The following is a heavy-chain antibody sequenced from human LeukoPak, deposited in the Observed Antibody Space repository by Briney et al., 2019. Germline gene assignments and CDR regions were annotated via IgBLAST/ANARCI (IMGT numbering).Heavy chain of an antibody. D-gene: IGHD3-10*01. Sequence: SETLSLTCTVSGDSISIYYWSWIRQPPGKGLEWIGYIYDSGSTNYNPSLKNRVTISVDTSKNQFSLKLTSVTAADTAVYYCARDRELGYWGQGILVTVSS. CDR1: GDSISIYY. CDR2: IYDSGST. V-gene: IGHV4-59*01. J-gene: IGHJ4*02. CDR3: ARDRELGY.